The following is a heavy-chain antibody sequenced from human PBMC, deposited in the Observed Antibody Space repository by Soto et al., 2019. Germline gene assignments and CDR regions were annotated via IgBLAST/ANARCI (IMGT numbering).Heavy chain of an antibody. Sequence: GESLKISCKGSGYSFTSYWISWVRQKPGRRREWKGTIEPSSSYTTYSPSFQGDVNSSADKTISTAYLQWSSLKASDTAMYDCASTIDYYGMDVWGQGTTVTVAS. CDR3: ASTIDYYGMDV. J-gene: IGHJ6*02. V-gene: IGHV5-10-1*01. D-gene: IGHD3-3*01. CDR1: GYSFTSYW. CDR2: IEPSSSYT.